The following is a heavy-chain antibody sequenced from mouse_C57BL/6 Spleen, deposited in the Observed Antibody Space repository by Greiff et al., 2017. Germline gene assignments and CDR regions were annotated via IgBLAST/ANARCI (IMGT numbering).Heavy chain of an antibody. V-gene: IGHV1-53*01. CDR3: VGGNPYYDAMDY. Sequence: QVQLQQPGTELVKPGASVKLSCKASGYTFTSYWMHWVKQRPGQGLEWIGNINPSNGGTNYNEKFKSKATLTVDKSSSTAYMQLSSLTSEDAAVYYCVGGNPYYDAMDYWGQGTSVTVSS. J-gene: IGHJ4*01. CDR2: INPSNGGT. D-gene: IGHD2-1*01. CDR1: GYTFTSYW.